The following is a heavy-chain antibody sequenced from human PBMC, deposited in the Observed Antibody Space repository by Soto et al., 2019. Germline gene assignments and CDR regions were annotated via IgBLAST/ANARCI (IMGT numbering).Heavy chain of an antibody. Sequence: EASVKVSCKTSGFCFTNSGVQWVRQARGQRLEWVGWVVVGSGRTNYARNFQERVTISRDMSTSTAYMELSSLTPEDTAVYYCAAELYSGAVFCCFSIWG. CDR1: GFCFTNSG. D-gene: IGHD2-15*01. J-gene: IGHJ3*02. CDR2: VVVGSGRT. CDR3: AAELYSGAVFCCFSI. V-gene: IGHV1-58*01.